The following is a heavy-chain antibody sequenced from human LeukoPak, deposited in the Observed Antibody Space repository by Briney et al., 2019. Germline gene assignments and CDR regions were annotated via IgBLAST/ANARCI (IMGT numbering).Heavy chain of an antibody. D-gene: IGHD2-2*02. Sequence: GASVKVSCKASGYTFTGYYMHWVRQAPGQGLEWMGWINPNSGGTNYAQKFQGRVTMTRDTSISTAYMELSRLRSDDTAVYYCARSRYCSSTSCYMLGWFDPWGQETLVTVYS. CDR3: ARSRYCSSTSCYMLGWFDP. V-gene: IGHV1-2*02. J-gene: IGHJ5*02. CDR1: GYTFTGYY. CDR2: INPNSGGT.